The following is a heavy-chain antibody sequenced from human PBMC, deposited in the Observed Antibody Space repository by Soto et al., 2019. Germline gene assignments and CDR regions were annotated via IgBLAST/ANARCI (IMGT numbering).Heavy chain of an antibody. CDR3: ARRRGCSGGSCYPGYVWFDP. Sequence: QLQLQESGPGLVKPSETLSLTCTVSGGSISITSYYWGWIRQPPGKGLEWIGSIYYTGSTYYNPSLKSRVTISVDTSKNQFSLKLISVTAADTAVYYCARRRGCSGGSCYPGYVWFDPWGQGTLVTVSS. J-gene: IGHJ5*02. CDR1: GGSISITSYY. D-gene: IGHD2-15*01. CDR2: IYYTGST. V-gene: IGHV4-39*01.